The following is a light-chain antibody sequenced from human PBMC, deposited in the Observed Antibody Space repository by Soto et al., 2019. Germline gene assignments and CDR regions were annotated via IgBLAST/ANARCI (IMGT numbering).Light chain of an antibody. CDR1: QTISSW. CDR3: QHYNSYSEA. Sequence: IKMNHSPSTLSGSVKDRVTITCRASQTISSWLAWYQQKPGKAPKLLIYKASTLKSGVPSRFSGSGSGTEFTLTISSLQPDDFATYYCQHYNSYSEAFGQGTKVDI. J-gene: IGKJ1*01. CDR2: KAS. V-gene: IGKV1-5*03.